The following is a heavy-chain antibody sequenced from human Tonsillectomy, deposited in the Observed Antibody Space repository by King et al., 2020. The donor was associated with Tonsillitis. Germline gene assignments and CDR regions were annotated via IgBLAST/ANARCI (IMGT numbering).Heavy chain of an antibody. J-gene: IGHJ4*02. CDR2: VSAYNDNT. CDR3: ARDHGAVAGYDY. CDR1: GYTFNNYD. Sequence: VQLVESGAEVKKPGGSVKVSCKASGYTFNNYDITWVRQAPGQGLEWMGWVSAYNDNTNYAQKIQGRGTMTTDTSTTTAYMELRSLRSDDTAVYYCARDHGAVAGYDYWGQGTLVTVSS. D-gene: IGHD6-19*01. V-gene: IGHV1-18*01.